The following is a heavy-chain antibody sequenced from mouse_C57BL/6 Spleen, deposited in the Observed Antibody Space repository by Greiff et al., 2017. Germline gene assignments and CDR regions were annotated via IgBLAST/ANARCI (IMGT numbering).Heavy chain of an antibody. CDR3: AREDYGSSYAMDY. D-gene: IGHD1-1*01. V-gene: IGHV1-76*01. Sequence: QVQLQQSGAELVRPGASVKLSCKASGYTFTDYYINWVKQRPGQGLEWIARIYPGSGNTYYNEKFKGKATLTAEKSSSTAYMQLSSLTSEDSAVYFCAREDYGSSYAMDYWGQGTSVTDSS. CDR2: IYPGSGNT. J-gene: IGHJ4*01. CDR1: GYTFTDYY.